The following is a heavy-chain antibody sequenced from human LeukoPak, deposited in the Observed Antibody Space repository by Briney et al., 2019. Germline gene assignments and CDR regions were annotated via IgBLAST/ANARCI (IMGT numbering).Heavy chain of an antibody. Sequence: SETLSLTCAVYGGSFSGYYWSWIRQPPGKGLEWIGEINHSGSTNYNPSLKSRVTISVDTSKNQFSLKLSSVTAADTAVYYCARGWSEIYYDSSGYPFDYWGQGTLVTVSS. V-gene: IGHV4-34*01. CDR1: GGSFSGYY. J-gene: IGHJ4*02. D-gene: IGHD3-22*01. CDR2: INHSGST. CDR3: ARGWSEIYYDSSGYPFDY.